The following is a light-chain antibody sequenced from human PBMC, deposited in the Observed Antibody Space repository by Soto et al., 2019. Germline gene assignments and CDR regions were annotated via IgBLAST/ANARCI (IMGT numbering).Light chain of an antibody. CDR2: TNN. J-gene: IGLJ2*01. CDR1: XXXXGGNY. V-gene: IGLV1-47*02. Sequence: QSVLTXPPSVSGTPGQRVTXXXSXXXXXXGGNYEYWYQQLPGTAPKLLISTNNQRPSGVPDRFSGSKSGTSASLAISGLRSEDEATYYCASWDDSLTGYVVFGGGTKLTVL. CDR3: ASWDDSLTGYVV.